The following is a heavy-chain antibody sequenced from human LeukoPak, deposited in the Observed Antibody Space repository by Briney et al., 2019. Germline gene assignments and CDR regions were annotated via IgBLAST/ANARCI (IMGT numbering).Heavy chain of an antibody. V-gene: IGHV1-69*13. CDR3: AIDRWRSSGYYPSFDY. J-gene: IGHJ4*02. CDR2: IIPIFGTA. CDR1: GGTFSRYA. D-gene: IGHD3-22*01. Sequence: ASVKVSCKASGGTFSRYAISWVRQAPGQGLEWMGGIIPIFGTANYAQKFQGRVTITADESTSTAYMELSRLRSEDTAVYYCAIDRWRSSGYYPSFDYWGQGTLVTVSS.